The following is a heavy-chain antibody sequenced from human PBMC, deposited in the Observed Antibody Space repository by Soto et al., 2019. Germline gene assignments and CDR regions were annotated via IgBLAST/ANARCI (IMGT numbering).Heavy chain of an antibody. CDR3: AREPPLGAYTMDV. CDR1: GFTFRTYS. V-gene: IGHV3-48*02. CDR2: INSGSNSI. D-gene: IGHD3-16*01. Sequence: GGSLRLSCAASGFTFRTYSMNWVRQAPGKGLEWLSYINSGSNSISYADSVEGRFTISRDNAKNSLSLEMNSLRDEDTAVYYCAREPPLGAYTMDVWGQGTTVTVSS. J-gene: IGHJ6*02.